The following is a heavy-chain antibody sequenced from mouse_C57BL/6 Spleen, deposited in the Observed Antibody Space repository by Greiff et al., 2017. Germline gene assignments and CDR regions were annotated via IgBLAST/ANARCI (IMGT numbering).Heavy chain of an antibody. CDR2: INPSSGYT. J-gene: IGHJ2*01. CDR3: ARSDYDYPYYLDY. V-gene: IGHV1-7*01. CDR1: GYTFTSYW. Sequence: QVQLQQPGAELVKPGASVKLSCKASGYTFTSYWMHWVKQRPGQGLEWIGYINPSSGYTKYNQKFKDKATLTADKSSSTAYMQLSSLTYEDSVVXNCARSDYDYPYYLDYWGQGTTLTVSS. D-gene: IGHD2-4*01.